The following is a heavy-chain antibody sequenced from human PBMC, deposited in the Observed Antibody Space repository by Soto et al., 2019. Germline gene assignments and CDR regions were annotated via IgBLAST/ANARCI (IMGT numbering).Heavy chain of an antibody. Sequence: VQLVQSGGGVVQPGGSLRLSCVASGFTFSTDAMHWVRQAPGKGLEWVSAISSDGNNKDYGDSVKGRFTISRDNSKNPLYLQMTRLRAEDTAVYYCAKDWGVYDGSGAFSHYFDYWGQGTLVTVSS. J-gene: IGHJ4*02. CDR2: ISSDGNNK. D-gene: IGHD3-22*01. CDR1: GFTFSTDA. CDR3: AKDWGVYDGSGAFSHYFDY. V-gene: IGHV3-30*18.